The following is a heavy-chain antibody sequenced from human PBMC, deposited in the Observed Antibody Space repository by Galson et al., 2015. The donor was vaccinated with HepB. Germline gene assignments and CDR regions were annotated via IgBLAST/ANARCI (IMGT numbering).Heavy chain of an antibody. CDR1: GFTFTSYT. V-gene: IGHV1-3*01. CDR3: ARFWRGHDKSDWSNWYDP. CDR2: VNGGNGDT. D-gene: IGHD3-9*01. Sequence: SVKVSCKASGFTFTSYTIHWVRQAPGQGLEWMGWVNGGNGDTKYSQKFQGRVTITRDTSATTAYMELSSLRSEDTAVYYCARFWRGHDKSDWSNWYDPWGQGTLVTASS. J-gene: IGHJ5*02.